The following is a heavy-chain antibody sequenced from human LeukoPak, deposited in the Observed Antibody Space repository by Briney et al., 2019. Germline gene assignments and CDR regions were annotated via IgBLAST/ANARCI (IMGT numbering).Heavy chain of an antibody. CDR3: ATGAGCGY. D-gene: IGHD6-19*01. V-gene: IGHV3-7*03. CDR1: GFTFSSYW. Sequence: PGWPLRLSCAASGFTFSSYWMTWVRQAPGKGLEWVANIKQDGSERNYVDSVKGRFTISRDNAKNSLYLQMNTLRDEDTAVYYCATGAGCGYWGQGTLVTVSS. J-gene: IGHJ4*02. CDR2: IKQDGSER.